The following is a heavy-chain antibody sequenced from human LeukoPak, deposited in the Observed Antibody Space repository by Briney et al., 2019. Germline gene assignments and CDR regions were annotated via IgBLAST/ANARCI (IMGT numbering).Heavy chain of an antibody. CDR3: ARGGWVVPAAIHTPQYYYYYGMDV. J-gene: IGHJ6*02. CDR1: GWSFSGYY. V-gene: IGHV4-34*01. Sequence: KPSETLSFTCAVYGWSFSGYYWSWNRQPPGKELEGIGEINHSGSTYYNPSLKSRVTISVDTSKNQCSLKLSSVTAAETAVYYCARGGWVVPAAIHTPQYYYYYGMDVWGQGTTVTVSS. CDR2: INHSGST. D-gene: IGHD2-2*02.